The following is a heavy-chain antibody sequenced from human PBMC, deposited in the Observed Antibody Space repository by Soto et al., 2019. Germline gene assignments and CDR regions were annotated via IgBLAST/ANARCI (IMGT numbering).Heavy chain of an antibody. Sequence: SETLSLTCTVSGGSISSYYWSWIRQPAGKGLEWIGRIYTSGSTNYNPSLKSRVTMSVDTSKNQFSLKLSSVTAADTAVYYCERGEDEFFYYGLDVWGQGIPVTVSS. CDR3: ERGEDEFFYYGLDV. D-gene: IGHD3-10*01. J-gene: IGHJ6*02. CDR2: IYTSGST. CDR1: GGSISSYY. V-gene: IGHV4-4*07.